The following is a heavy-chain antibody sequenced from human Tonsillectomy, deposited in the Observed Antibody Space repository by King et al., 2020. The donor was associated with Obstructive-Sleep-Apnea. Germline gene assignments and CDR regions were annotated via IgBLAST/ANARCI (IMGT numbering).Heavy chain of an antibody. J-gene: IGHJ4*02. Sequence: VTLKESGPALVKPTQSLTLTCTFSGFPLSTSGMCVSWIRQPPGKALEWLARIDWDDDKYYSTSLKTRLTISKDTSKNQVVLTMTNMDPVDTATYYCARSGGYSGYGGLYSFDYWGQGTLVTVSS. CDR2: IDWDDDK. D-gene: IGHD5-12*01. V-gene: IGHV2-70*11. CDR1: GFPLSTSGMC. CDR3: ARSGGYSGYGGLYSFDY.